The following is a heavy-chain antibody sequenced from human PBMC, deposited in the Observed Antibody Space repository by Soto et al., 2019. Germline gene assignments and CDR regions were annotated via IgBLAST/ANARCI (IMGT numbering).Heavy chain of an antibody. V-gene: IGHV1-18*01. CDR1: GFTFTNYA. Sequence: ASVKVSCKASGFTFTNYAISWVRQAPGQGLEWMGWISAYNDNTNYAQKLQGRVTMTTDTSTSTAYMELRSLRSDDTAVYYCAREKSYYGSGSYIPDAFDIWGQGTMVTVSS. J-gene: IGHJ3*02. CDR3: AREKSYYGSGSYIPDAFDI. CDR2: ISAYNDNT. D-gene: IGHD3-10*01.